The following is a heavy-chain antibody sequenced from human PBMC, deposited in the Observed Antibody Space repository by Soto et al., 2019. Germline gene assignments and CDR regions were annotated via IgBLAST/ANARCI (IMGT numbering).Heavy chain of an antibody. CDR2: ISAYNGNT. CDR3: ARAPQLVGCIYYSLDV. V-gene: IGHV1-18*01. Sequence: GASVKVSCKASGYTFTNYGITWVRQAPGQGLEWMGWISAYNGNTHYTQRLQGRVTMTTDTSTSTAYMELRGLGSDDTAVYYCARAPQLVGCIYYSLDVWGQGTMVTVSS. D-gene: IGHD6-6*01. CDR1: GYTFTNYG. J-gene: IGHJ3*01.